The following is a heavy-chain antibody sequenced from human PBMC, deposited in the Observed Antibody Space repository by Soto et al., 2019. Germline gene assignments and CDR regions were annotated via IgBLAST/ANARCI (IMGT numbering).Heavy chain of an antibody. CDR3: AVFVGATWGGYYFDY. CDR1: GGSISSSSYY. D-gene: IGHD1-26*01. J-gene: IGHJ4*02. Sequence: NPSETLSLTCTVSGGSISSSSYYWGWIRQPPGKGLEWIGSIYYSGSTYYNPSLKSRVTISVDTSKNQFSLKLSSVTAADTAVYYCAVFVGATWGGYYFDYWGQGTLVTVSS. V-gene: IGHV4-39*01. CDR2: IYYSGST.